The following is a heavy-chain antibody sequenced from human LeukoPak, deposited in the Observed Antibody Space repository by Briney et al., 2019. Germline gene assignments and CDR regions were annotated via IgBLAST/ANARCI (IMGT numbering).Heavy chain of an antibody. CDR3: ARERTTVVSPFVY. Sequence: GGSLRLSCAASGFTFSSYEMNWVRQAPGKGLEWVSYISSSGSTIYYADSVKGRFTISRDNAKNSLYLQMNSLRAEDTAVYYCARERTTVVSPFVYWGQGTLVTVSS. V-gene: IGHV3-48*03. J-gene: IGHJ4*02. CDR2: ISSSGSTI. D-gene: IGHD4-23*01. CDR1: GFTFSSYE.